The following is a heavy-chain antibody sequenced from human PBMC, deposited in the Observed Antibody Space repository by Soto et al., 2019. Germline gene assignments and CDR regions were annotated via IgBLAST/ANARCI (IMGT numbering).Heavy chain of an antibody. D-gene: IGHD6-6*01. CDR2: ITSSGTTI. V-gene: IGHV3-48*02. CDR3: ARDGYSTSSDWPWFDP. Sequence: EAQLVESGGGLGQAGGSLRLSCAASGFIFSVYTMHWVRQSPGKGLEWISSITSSGTTISYADSVKGRFTISRDNAKRSLFLQMDTLRDEDTAVYYCARDGYSTSSDWPWFDPWGQGTLVTVSS. J-gene: IGHJ5*02. CDR1: GFIFSVYT.